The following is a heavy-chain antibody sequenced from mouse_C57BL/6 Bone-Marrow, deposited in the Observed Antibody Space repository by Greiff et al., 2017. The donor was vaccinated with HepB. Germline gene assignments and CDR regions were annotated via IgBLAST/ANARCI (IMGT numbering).Heavy chain of an antibody. CDR3: ASPPYYYGSSYWYFDV. Sequence: VQLQQSGAELVKPGASVKLSCTASGFNIKDYYMHWVKQRTEQGLEWIGRIDPEDGETKYAPKFQGKATITADTSSNTAYLQLSSLTSEDTAVYYCASPPYYYGSSYWYFDVWGTGTTVTVSS. CDR1: GFNIKDYY. CDR2: IDPEDGET. J-gene: IGHJ1*03. D-gene: IGHD1-1*01. V-gene: IGHV14-2*01.